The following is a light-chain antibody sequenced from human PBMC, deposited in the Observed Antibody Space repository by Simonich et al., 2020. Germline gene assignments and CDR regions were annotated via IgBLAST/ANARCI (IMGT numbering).Light chain of an antibody. Sequence: DIVMTQSPDSLAVSLGERATINCKSSQSVLYSSNNKNYLAWYQQKPGQHPKLLIYWASTRESGVPARFSGSGSGTDFTLTISSLQAEDVAVYYCQQYYSTPITFGQGTRLEIK. CDR3: QQYYSTPIT. V-gene: IGKV4-1*01. CDR1: QSVLYSSNNKNY. J-gene: IGKJ5*01. CDR2: WAS.